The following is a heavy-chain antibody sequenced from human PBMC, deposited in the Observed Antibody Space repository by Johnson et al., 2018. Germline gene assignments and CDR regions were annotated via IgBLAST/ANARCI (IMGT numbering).Heavy chain of an antibody. J-gene: IGHJ6*03. CDR1: GFTFSRYS. CDR3: ARDGGATAYYYYYYMDV. V-gene: IGHV3-71*02. CDR2: IRSKAYGGTT. D-gene: IGHD5-24*01. Sequence: VQLVQSGGGLVKPGGSLRLSCAASGFTFSRYSMNWVCQAPGKGLEWVGCIRSKAYGGTTEYAASVKGRFIISREDSKSIAYLQMNSLGAEETAVYYRARDGGATAYYYYYYMDVWGKGTTVTVSS.